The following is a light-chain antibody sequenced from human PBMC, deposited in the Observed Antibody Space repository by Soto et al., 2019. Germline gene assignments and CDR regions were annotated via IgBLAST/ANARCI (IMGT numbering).Light chain of an antibody. CDR1: QDINTY. CDR2: LTS. J-gene: IGKJ1*01. CDR3: QQLDSDPPWT. V-gene: IGKV1-9*01. Sequence: IQLTQSPSSLSASIGDRVTITCRASQDINTYLAWYQQSPGRAPRLLIYLTSTLHTGVPSRFSGSVSGTDFSLTISSLQPEDFETYYCQQLDSDPPWTFGQGTRVEI.